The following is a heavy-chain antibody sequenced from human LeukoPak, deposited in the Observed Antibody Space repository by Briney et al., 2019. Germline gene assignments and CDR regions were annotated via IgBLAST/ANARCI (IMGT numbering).Heavy chain of an antibody. J-gene: IGHJ4*02. CDR2: INPNSGGT. CDR1: GYTFTGYY. Sequence: GASVKVSCKASGYTFTGYYMHWVRQAPGQGLEWMGWINPNSGGTNYAQKFQGRVTMTRDTSISTAYMELSRLRPDDTAVYYCARDPLKRYCSSTSCYTTLPFDYWGQGTLVTVSS. D-gene: IGHD2-2*02. CDR3: ARDPLKRYCSSTSCYTTLPFDY. V-gene: IGHV1-2*02.